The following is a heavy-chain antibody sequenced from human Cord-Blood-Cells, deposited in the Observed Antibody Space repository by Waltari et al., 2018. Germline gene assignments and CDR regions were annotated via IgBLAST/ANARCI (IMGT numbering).Heavy chain of an antibody. J-gene: IGHJ6*03. CDR3: ARDGLSGGSGSYYYYYYMDV. Sequence: QVQLVQSGAEVKKPGASVKVSCKASGYTFTSYAMHWVSQAPGQRLEWRGWINAGNCNTKCSQKFQGRVTITRYTSASTAYMVLSSLRSEDTAVYYCARDGLSGGSGSYYYYYYMDVWGKGTTVTVSS. CDR1: GYTFTSYA. D-gene: IGHD3-10*01. CDR2: INAGNCNT. V-gene: IGHV1-3*01.